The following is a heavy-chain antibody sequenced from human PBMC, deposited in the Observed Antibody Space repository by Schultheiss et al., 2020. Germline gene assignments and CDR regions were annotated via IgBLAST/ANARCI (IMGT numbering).Heavy chain of an antibody. Sequence: GESLKISCAASGFTFSSYWMHWVRQAPGKGLEWVSYISSSSSTIYYADSVKGRFTISRDNSKNTLYLQMNSLRAEDTAVYYCHFDYWGQGTLVTVSS. J-gene: IGHJ4*02. V-gene: IGHV3-48*01. CDR2: ISSSSSTI. CDR1: GFTFSSYW. CDR3: HFDY.